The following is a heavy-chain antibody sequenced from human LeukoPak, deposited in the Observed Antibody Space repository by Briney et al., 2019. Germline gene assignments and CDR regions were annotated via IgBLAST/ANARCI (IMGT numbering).Heavy chain of an antibody. CDR2: INGDGSYT. Sequence: GGSLRLSCEASGFTFSRYWMHWVRQAPGKGLEWVSRINGDGSYTNYAGSVKGRFTISRDNAKNTLYLQMNSLRAEDTAVYFCSRDSIEDDYGDYVGEYWGLGTLVTVSS. D-gene: IGHD4-17*01. CDR1: GFTFSRYW. CDR3: SRDSIEDDYGDYVGEY. J-gene: IGHJ4*02. V-gene: IGHV3-74*01.